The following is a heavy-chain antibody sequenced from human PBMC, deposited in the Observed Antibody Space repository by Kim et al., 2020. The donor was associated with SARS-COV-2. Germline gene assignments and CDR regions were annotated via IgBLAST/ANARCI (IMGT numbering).Heavy chain of an antibody. J-gene: IGHJ6*02. D-gene: IGHD3-10*01. Sequence: GGSLRLSCAASGFTFSSYAMHWVRQAPGKGLEWVAVISYDGSNKYYADSVKGRFTISRDNSKNTLYLQMNSLRAEDTAVYYCARDCELWFGEGAYYYYYGMDVLGQATTVTVSS. V-gene: IGHV3-30*04. CDR2: ISYDGSNK. CDR1: GFTFSSYA. CDR3: ARDCELWFGEGAYYYYYGMDV.